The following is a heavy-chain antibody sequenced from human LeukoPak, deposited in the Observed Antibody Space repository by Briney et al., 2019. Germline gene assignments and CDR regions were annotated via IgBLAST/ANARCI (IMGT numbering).Heavy chain of an antibody. CDR3: ASSQLGPYYYYGMDV. J-gene: IGHJ6*02. D-gene: IGHD3-16*01. Sequence: SQTLSLTCTVSGGSISSGGYYWSWVRQHPGKGLEWIGYIYYSGSTYYNPSLKSRVTISVDTSKYQFSLKLSSVTAADTAVYYCASSQLGPYYYYGMDVWGQGTTVTVSS. CDR1: GGSISSGGYY. V-gene: IGHV4-31*03. CDR2: IYYSGST.